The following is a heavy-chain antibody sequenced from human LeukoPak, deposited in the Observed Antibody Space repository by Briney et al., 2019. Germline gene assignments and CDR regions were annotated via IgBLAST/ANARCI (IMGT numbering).Heavy chain of an antibody. Sequence: WGSLRLSSAASGFTFSSYGMHWVRQGPGKGLEWVAFIRYDGSNKYYADSVKGRFTISRDNTKNSLYLQMNSLRAEDTAVYYCATFSEVDYWGQGTLVTVFS. V-gene: IGHV3-30*02. CDR3: ATFSEVDY. CDR2: IRYDGSNK. CDR1: GFTFSSYG. D-gene: IGHD1-14*01. J-gene: IGHJ4*02.